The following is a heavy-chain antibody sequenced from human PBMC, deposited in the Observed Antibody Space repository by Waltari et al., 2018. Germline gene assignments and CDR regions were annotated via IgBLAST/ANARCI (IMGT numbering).Heavy chain of an antibody. J-gene: IGHJ4*02. CDR1: GGSFSGYY. CDR2: INHSGST. Sequence: QVQLQQWGAGLLKPSETLSLTCAVYGGSFSGYYGSWIRQPPGKGLEWIGEINHSGSTNYNPSLKSRVTISVDTSKNQFSLKLSSVTAADTAVYYCASPVSVGGQYWGQGTLVTVSS. V-gene: IGHV4-34*01. CDR3: ASPVSVGGQY. D-gene: IGHD1-26*01.